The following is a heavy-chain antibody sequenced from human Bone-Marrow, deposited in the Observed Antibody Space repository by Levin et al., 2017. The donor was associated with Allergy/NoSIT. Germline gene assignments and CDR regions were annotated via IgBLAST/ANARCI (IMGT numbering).Heavy chain of an antibody. D-gene: IGHD3-22*01. CDR2: INHSGST. J-gene: IGHJ3*02. CDR1: GGSFSGYY. CDR3: ARVVAYYDSSGYYKTPFDI. V-gene: IGHV4-34*01. Sequence: SETLSLTCAVYGGSFSGYYWSWIRQPPGKGLEWIGEINHSGSTNYNPSLKSRVTISVDTSKNQFSLKLSSVTAADTAVYYCARVVAYYDSSGYYKTPFDIWGQGTMVTVSS.